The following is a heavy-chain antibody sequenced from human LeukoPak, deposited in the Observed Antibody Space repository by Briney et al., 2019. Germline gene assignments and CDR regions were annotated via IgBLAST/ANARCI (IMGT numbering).Heavy chain of an antibody. V-gene: IGHV4-31*03. Sequence: SETQSLTCTVSGGSISSGGYYWSWLRQHPGKGLEWIGYIYYSGSTYYNPSLKSRVTISVDTSKNQFSLKLSSVTAADTAVYYCARGSYDYVWGSYRSYYFDYWGQGTLVTVSS. CDR3: ARGSYDYVWGSYRSYYFDY. J-gene: IGHJ4*02. D-gene: IGHD3-16*02. CDR2: IYYSGST. CDR1: GGSISSGGYY.